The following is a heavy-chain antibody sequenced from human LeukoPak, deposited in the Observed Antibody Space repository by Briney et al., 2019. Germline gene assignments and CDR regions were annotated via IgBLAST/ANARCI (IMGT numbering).Heavy chain of an antibody. V-gene: IGHV4-61*02. CDR3: ARHDMDVAGGGLDYFDY. CDR1: GGSISSGSYY. J-gene: IGHJ4*02. Sequence: PSETLSLTCTVSGGSISSGSYYWSWIRQPAGKGLEWIGRIYTSGSTNYNPSLKSRVTISVDTSKNQFSLKLSSVTAADTAVYYCARHDMDVAGGGLDYFDYWGQGTLVTVSS. CDR2: IYTSGST. D-gene: IGHD3-9*01.